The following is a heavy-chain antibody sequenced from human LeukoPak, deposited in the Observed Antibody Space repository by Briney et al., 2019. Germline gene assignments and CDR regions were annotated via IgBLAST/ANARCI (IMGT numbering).Heavy chain of an antibody. CDR2: TSNDGSDK. CDR1: GFTFSSYG. D-gene: IGHD3-10*02. CDR3: AKVAATLFGFFDY. J-gene: IGHJ4*02. Sequence: GGSLRLSCAASGFTFSSYGMHWVRQAPGKGLEWVAVTSNDGSDKFYADSVKGRFTISRDNSKNTLYLQMNSLRAEDPAVYYCAKVAATLFGFFDYWGQGTLVTVSS. V-gene: IGHV3-30*18.